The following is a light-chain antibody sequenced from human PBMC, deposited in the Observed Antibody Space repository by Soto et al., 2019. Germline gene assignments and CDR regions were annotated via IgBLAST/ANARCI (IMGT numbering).Light chain of an antibody. Sequence: EILMTQSPSSVSSSLGDTVTLTCRSSQYIGDFLNWYQQTPGKPPKLLIFGASNLSLGVPSRFSGGGSGTEFTLTITKLEREDFATYYCQESFFVLGTFGRGTRVEL. CDR3: QESFFVLGT. CDR2: GAS. V-gene: IGKV1-39*01. CDR1: QYIGDF. J-gene: IGKJ1*01.